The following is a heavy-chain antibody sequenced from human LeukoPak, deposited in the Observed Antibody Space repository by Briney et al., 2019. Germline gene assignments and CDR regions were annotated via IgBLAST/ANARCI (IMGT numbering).Heavy chain of an antibody. CDR3: ATRPNVQLERRYYFDY. Sequence: ASVKVSCKVSGYTLTELSMHWVRQAPGKGLEWMGGFDPEDGETIYAQKFQGRVTMTEDTSIDTAYMELSSLRSEDTAVYYCATRPNVQLERRYYFDYWGQGTLVTVSS. CDR2: FDPEDGET. V-gene: IGHV1-24*01. J-gene: IGHJ4*02. CDR1: GYTLTELS. D-gene: IGHD1-1*01.